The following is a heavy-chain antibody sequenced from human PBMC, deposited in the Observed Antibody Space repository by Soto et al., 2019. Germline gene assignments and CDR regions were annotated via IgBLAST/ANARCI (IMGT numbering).Heavy chain of an antibody. Sequence: GGSLRLSCAASGFTFSDYYMSWIRQAPGKGLEWVSYISSSSSYTNYADSVKGRFTISRDNAKNSLYLQMNSLRAEDTAVYYCARFMHKGAAATGFDYWGQGTLVTVSS. CDR3: ARFMHKGAAATGFDY. J-gene: IGHJ4*02. D-gene: IGHD6-13*01. CDR2: ISSSSSYT. CDR1: GFTFSDYY. V-gene: IGHV3-11*06.